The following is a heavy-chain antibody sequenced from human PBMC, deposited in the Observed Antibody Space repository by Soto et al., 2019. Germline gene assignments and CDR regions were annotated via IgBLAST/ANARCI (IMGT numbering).Heavy chain of an antibody. CDR3: ARESEYSSSCDY. J-gene: IGHJ4*02. CDR1: GFTFSSYA. D-gene: IGHD6-6*01. CDR2: ISYDGSNK. V-gene: IGHV3-30-3*01. Sequence: QVQLVESGGGVVQPGRSLRLSCAASGFTFSSYAMHWVRQAPGKGLEWVAVISYDGSNKYYADSVKGRFTISRDNSKNTLYLQMNSLRAEDTAVYYCARESEYSSSCDYWGQGTLVTFSS.